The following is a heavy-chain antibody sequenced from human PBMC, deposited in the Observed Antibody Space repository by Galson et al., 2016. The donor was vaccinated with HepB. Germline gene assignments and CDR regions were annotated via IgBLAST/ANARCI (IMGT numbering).Heavy chain of an antibody. J-gene: IGHJ4*02. CDR3: ARQPYGEHVDF. V-gene: IGHV4-31*03. CDR2: IYNSGTT. D-gene: IGHD4-17*01. CDR1: GASISSGSYY. Sequence: TLSLTCSVSGASISSGSYYWSWIRQLPGKGLEWIGYIYNSGTTYYNPSLNSRVAISVDTSKSQFSLKLTSATVADTAVYYCARQPYGEHVDFWGQGTLVTVSS.